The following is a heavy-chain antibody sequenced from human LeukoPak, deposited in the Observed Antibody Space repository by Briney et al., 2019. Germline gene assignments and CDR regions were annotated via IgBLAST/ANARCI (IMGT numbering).Heavy chain of an antibody. D-gene: IGHD3-3*01. J-gene: IGHJ4*02. CDR3: AKDRRSGYDFWSGSSFGYFDY. Sequence: GGSLRLSCAASGFTFSSYAMSWVRQAPGKGLEWVSAISGSGGSTYYADSVKGRFTISRDNSKNTLYLQMNSLRAEDTAVYYCAKDRRSGYDFWSGSSFGYFDYWGQGTLVTVSS. CDR2: ISGSGGST. V-gene: IGHV3-23*01. CDR1: GFTFSSYA.